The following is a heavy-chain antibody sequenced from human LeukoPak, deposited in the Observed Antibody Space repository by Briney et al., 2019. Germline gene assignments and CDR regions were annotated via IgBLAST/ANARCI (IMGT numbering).Heavy chain of an antibody. CDR2: IYRSGGT. CDR3: ARAPEDTLYYYYRDV. V-gene: IGHV4-38-2*02. Sequence: PSETLSLTCTVSGYSISSGYFWGWIRQPPGKGLEWIASIYRSGGTYYNPSLKSRVTISLDTSRNQFSLRLTSVTAADTAVYYWARAPEDTLYYYYRDV. J-gene: IGHJ6*03. CDR1: GYSISSGYF. D-gene: IGHD2-15*01.